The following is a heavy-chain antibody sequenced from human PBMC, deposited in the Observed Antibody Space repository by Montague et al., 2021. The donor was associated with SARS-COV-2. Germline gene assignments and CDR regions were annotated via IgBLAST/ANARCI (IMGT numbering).Heavy chain of an antibody. CDR3: ARMAMVRGVPLDY. D-gene: IGHD3-10*01. CDR1: GFSLSTSGMC. CDR2: IDWDDDK. V-gene: IGHV2-70*11. J-gene: IGHJ4*02. Sequence: PALVKPTQTLTLTCTFSGFSLSTSGMCVSWIRQPPGKALEWLARIDWDDDKYYSTSLKTRLTISKDTSKNQMVLTMTNMDPVDTATYYCARMAMVRGVPLDYWGQGTLVTVSS.